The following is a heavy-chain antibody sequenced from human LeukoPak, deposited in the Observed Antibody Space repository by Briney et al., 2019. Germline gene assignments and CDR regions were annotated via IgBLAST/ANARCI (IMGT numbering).Heavy chain of an antibody. J-gene: IGHJ4*02. CDR1: GGSFSGYY. Sequence: SETLSLTCAVYGGSFSGYYWSWIRQPPGKGLEWIEEINHSGSTNYNPSLKSRVTISVDTSKNQFSLKLSSVTAADTAVYYCAGLSYYDGSGYYPFWGQGTLVTVSS. CDR2: INHSGST. CDR3: AGLSYYDGSGYYPF. D-gene: IGHD3-22*01. V-gene: IGHV4-34*01.